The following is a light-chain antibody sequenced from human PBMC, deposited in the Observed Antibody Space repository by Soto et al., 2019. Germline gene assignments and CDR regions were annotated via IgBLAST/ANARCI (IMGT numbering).Light chain of an antibody. Sequence: QSVLTQPPSVSGAPGQTVTVSCTGSSSNIGAGFDVHWYQLVPGGAPRLLIYHNTNRPSGVPDRFSGSKSGASASLAITGPQDEDEVEYYCKSYDSDLTEFYVFRTGTKVTVL. CDR2: HNT. CDR1: SSNIGAGFD. V-gene: IGLV1-40*01. J-gene: IGLJ1*01. CDR3: KSYDSDLTEFYV.